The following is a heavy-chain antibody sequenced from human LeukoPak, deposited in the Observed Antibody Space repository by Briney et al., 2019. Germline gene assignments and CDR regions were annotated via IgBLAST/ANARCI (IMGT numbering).Heavy chain of an antibody. CDR3: GKDVLAGGLDV. CDR1: GGSISSSSYY. J-gene: IGHJ6*02. Sequence: SETLSLTCTVSGGSISSSSYYWGWIRQPPGKGLEWIGSIYYSGSTYYNPSLKSRVTISVDTSKNQFSLKLSSVTAADTALYYCGKDVLAGGLDVWGQGTTVTVSS. CDR2: IYYSGST. V-gene: IGHV4-39*07.